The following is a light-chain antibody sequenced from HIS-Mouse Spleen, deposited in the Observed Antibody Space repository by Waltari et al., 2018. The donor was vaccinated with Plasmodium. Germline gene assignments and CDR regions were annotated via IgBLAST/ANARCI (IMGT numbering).Light chain of an antibody. CDR2: KAS. CDR3: QQYNSYSYT. Sequence: DIQMTQYPSTLSASVGDRVTITGRASQSISSGLAWYQQKPGKAPKLLIYKASSLESGVPSRFSGSGSGTEFTLTISSLQPDDFATYYCQQYNSYSYTFGQGTKLEIK. V-gene: IGKV1-5*03. CDR1: QSISSG. J-gene: IGKJ2*01.